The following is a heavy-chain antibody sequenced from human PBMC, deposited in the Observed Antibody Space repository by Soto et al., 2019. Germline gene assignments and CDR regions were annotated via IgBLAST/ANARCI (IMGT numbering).Heavy chain of an antibody. CDR1: GFTFSSYA. V-gene: IGHV3-23*01. D-gene: IGHD2-21*01. J-gene: IGHJ6*03. CDR3: AKDALIDYYYYYMDV. Sequence: GGSLRLSCAASGFTFSSYAMSWVHQAPGKGLEWVSAISGSGGSTYYADSVKGRFTISRDNSKNTLYLQMNSLRAEDTAVYYCAKDALIDYYYYYMDVWGKGTTVTVSS. CDR2: ISGSGGST.